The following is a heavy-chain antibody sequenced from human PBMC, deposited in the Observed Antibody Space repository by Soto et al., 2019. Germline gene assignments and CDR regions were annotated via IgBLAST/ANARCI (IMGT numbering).Heavy chain of an antibody. CDR3: ARDGGLFGELFAGVLDYYYGMDV. J-gene: IGHJ6*02. D-gene: IGHD3-10*01. CDR1: GFTFSDYY. Sequence: QVQLVESGGGLVKPGGSLRLSCAASGFTFSDYYMSWIRQAPGKGLEWVSSISSSSSYIYYADSVKGRFTISRDNAKNSLYLQMNSLRAEDTAVYYCARDGGLFGELFAGVLDYYYGMDVWGQGTTVTVSS. V-gene: IGHV3-11*06. CDR2: ISSSSSYI.